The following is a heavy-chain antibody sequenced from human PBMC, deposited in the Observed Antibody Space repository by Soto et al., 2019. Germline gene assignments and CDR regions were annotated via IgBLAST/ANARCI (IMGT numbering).Heavy chain of an antibody. CDR3: ARAKYLDDGEEGNDNWYDP. V-gene: IGHV4-34*01. D-gene: IGHD4-17*01. Sequence: PSETLSLTCTVSGGSISSYYWSWIRQPPGKGLELIGGINHSGSTHYSPSLKSRVTISVDTSKNQFSLKLSSVTAADTAVYYCARAKYLDDGEEGNDNWYDPWGQGTLVTVSS. CDR1: GGSISSYY. CDR2: INHSGST. J-gene: IGHJ5*02.